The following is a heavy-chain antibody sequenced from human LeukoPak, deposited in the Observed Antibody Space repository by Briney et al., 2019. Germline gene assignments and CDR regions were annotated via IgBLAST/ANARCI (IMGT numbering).Heavy chain of an antibody. J-gene: IGHJ6*02. CDR2: IYYSGST. CDR1: GGSISSYY. CDR3: ARVDPCITMVRGVLCYYDMDV. Sequence: SETLSLTCTVSGGSISSYYWSWIRQPPGKGLEWIGYIYYSGSTNYNPSLKSRVTISVDTSKNQFSLKLSSVTAADTAVYYCARVDPCITMVRGVLCYYDMDVWGQGTTVTVSS. D-gene: IGHD3-10*01. V-gene: IGHV4-59*01.